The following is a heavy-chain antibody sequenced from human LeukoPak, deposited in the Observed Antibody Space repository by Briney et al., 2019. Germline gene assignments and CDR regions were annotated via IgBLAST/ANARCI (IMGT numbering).Heavy chain of an antibody. D-gene: IGHD1-26*01. J-gene: IGHJ3*02. CDR1: GYTFTGYY. V-gene: IGHV1-2*02. CDR2: INPNSGGT. CDR3: AWAEYSGSYWDAFDI. Sequence: GASVNVSCKASGYTFTGYYMHWVRQAPGQGLEWMGWINPNSGGTNYAQKFQGRVTMTRDTSISTAYMELSRLRSDDTAVYYCAWAEYSGSYWDAFDIWGQGTMVTVSS.